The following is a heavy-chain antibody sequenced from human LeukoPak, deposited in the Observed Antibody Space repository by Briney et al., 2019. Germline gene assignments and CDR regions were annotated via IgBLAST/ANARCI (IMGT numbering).Heavy chain of an antibody. CDR2: IIPIFGTA. CDR1: GGTFSSYA. V-gene: IGHV1-69*01. J-gene: IGHJ5*02. Sequence: SVKVSCKASGGTFSSYAISWVRQAPGQGLEWMGGIIPIFGTANYAQKFQGRVTITADESTSTAYMELSSLRSEDTAVYYCARDKDIVVVPAHKKGTVFDPWVQGTLVTVSS. D-gene: IGHD2-2*01. CDR3: ARDKDIVVVPAHKKGTVFDP.